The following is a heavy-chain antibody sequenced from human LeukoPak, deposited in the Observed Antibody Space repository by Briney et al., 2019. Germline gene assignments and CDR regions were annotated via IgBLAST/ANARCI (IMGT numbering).Heavy chain of an antibody. D-gene: IGHD6-6*01. CDR2: TSYDGSNK. J-gene: IGHJ6*03. CDR1: GFTFSSYA. Sequence: GGSLRLSCAASGFTFSSYAMHWVRQAPGKGLEWVAVTSYDGSNKYYADSVKGRFTISRDNSKNTLYLQMNSLRAEDTAVYYCARVQYSSSSWSGYYYYYMDVWGKGTTVTVSS. V-gene: IGHV3-30*01. CDR3: ARVQYSSSSWSGYYYYYMDV.